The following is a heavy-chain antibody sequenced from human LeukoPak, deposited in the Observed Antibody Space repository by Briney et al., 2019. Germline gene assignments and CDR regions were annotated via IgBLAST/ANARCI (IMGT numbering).Heavy chain of an antibody. D-gene: IGHD6-19*01. CDR3: ARDASALY. CDR2: IKPDGSEK. Sequence: QTGGSLRLSCAASGLIFSKYWMTWVRQAPGKGLEWVASIKPDGSEKYYLDSVKGRFTISRDNARDSLYLQMSSLRDDDTSVYFCARDASALYWGRGTLVTVSS. V-gene: IGHV3-7*01. CDR1: GLIFSKYW. J-gene: IGHJ4*02.